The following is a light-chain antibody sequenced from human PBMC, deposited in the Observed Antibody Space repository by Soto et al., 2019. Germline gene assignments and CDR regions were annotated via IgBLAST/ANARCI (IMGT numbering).Light chain of an antibody. CDR1: QSVGRNY. CDR2: GAS. J-gene: IGKJ5*01. V-gene: IGKV3-20*01. CDR3: QQYATSQIT. Sequence: ENVLTQSPGTLSLSPGERATLSCRASQSVGRNYLAWFQQKSGQAPRLVIYGASSRAAGIPDRLSGSGSGTNFTLTISRLEPEDFAVYYCQQYATSQITFGQGTRLEIK.